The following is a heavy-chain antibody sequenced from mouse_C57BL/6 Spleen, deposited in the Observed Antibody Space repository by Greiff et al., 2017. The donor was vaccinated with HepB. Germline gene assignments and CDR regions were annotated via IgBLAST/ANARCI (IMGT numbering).Heavy chain of an antibody. CDR3: ARGVGPSMDY. CDR1: GYTFTDYY. J-gene: IGHJ4*01. V-gene: IGHV1-26*01. CDR2: INPNNGGT. D-gene: IGHD4-1*01. Sequence: VQLQQSGPELVKPGASVKISCKASGYTFTDYYMNWVKQSHGKSLEWIGDINPNNGGTSYNQKFKGKATLTVDKSSSTAYMELRSLTSEDSAVYYCARGVGPSMDYWGQGTSVTVSS.